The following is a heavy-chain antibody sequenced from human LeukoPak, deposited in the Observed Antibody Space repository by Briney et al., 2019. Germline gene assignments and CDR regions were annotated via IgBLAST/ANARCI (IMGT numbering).Heavy chain of an antibody. CDR1: GGSISSYY. Sequence: SEALSLICTFSGGSISSYYWRWIRHPREKGLEWVGYIYYSGHTNYNPSVKSRVTISVDRSKNQCSLKLSSVTAADTAVYYCARGDCSGGSCSPLPLDYWGQGTLVTVSS. CDR2: IYYSGHT. D-gene: IGHD2-15*01. V-gene: IGHV4-59*01. CDR3: ARGDCSGGSCSPLPLDY. J-gene: IGHJ4*02.